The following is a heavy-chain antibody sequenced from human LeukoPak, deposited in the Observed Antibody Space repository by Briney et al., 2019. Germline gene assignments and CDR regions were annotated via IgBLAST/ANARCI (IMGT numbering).Heavy chain of an antibody. J-gene: IGHJ4*02. V-gene: IGHV3-21*01. CDR3: ARDPNPQAYYYDSSGYYYGDY. Sequence: GGSLRLSCAASGFTFSSYSMNWVRQAPGKGLEWVSSISSSSSYIYYADSVKGRFTNSRDNAKNSLYLQMNSLRAEDTAVYYCARDPNPQAYYYDSSGYYYGDYWGQGTLVTVSS. D-gene: IGHD3-22*01. CDR1: GFTFSSYS. CDR2: ISSSSSYI.